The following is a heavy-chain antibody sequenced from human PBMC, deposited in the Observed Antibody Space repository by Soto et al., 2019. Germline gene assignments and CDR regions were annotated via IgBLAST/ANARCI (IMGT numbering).Heavy chain of an antibody. D-gene: IGHD3-3*02. CDR1: GGSLSGFY. J-gene: IGHJ6*01. CDR2: INHSVTT. Sequence: EILSLTFGVAGGSLSGFYWTWIRHPPGEGLEWIGEINHSVTTNFTPSLRSILTISLDSSKKHFYLKLTYMTAADAAFYYCERADSTFVTSYGLEVWGEGTAVTLSS. CDR3: ERADSTFVTSYGLEV. V-gene: IGHV4-34*01.